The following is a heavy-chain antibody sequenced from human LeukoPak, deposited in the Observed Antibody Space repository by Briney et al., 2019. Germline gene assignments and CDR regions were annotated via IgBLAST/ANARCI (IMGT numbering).Heavy chain of an antibody. D-gene: IGHD3-10*01. CDR3: AKIVYYYGSGSYR. Sequence: SETLSLTCAVYGGPFSGYYCSWVRQPPGKGLEWIGEINHSGSTNYNPSLKSRVTISLDTSKNQFSLKLSSVTAADTAVYYCAKIVYYYGSGSYRWGQGTLVTVSS. J-gene: IGHJ4*02. CDR1: GGPFSGYY. CDR2: INHSGST. V-gene: IGHV4-34*01.